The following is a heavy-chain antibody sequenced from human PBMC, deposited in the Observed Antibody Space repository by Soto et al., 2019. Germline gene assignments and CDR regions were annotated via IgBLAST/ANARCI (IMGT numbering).Heavy chain of an antibody. CDR2: MDSGGTTI. D-gene: IGHD3-10*01. CDR3: ATAGYYRFDF. CDR1: GFTFSTYW. J-gene: IGHJ4*02. V-gene: IGHV3-74*01. Sequence: EVQLVESGGGLVQPGGSLRLSCAASGFTFSTYWMHWVRQATGEGLVWVSRMDSGGTTINYADAVKGRFTISRDNAKNTLYVQMDSLRAEDTAVYYCATAGYYRFDFWGQGTLVTVSS.